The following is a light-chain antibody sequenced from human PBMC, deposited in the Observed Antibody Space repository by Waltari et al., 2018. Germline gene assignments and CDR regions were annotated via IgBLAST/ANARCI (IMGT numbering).Light chain of an antibody. CDR3: QAWDSNTVV. Sequence: SYELTQPPSVSVSPGQTASIPCSGDRLGDQFSFWYQQKPGQSPVLVIYEDKKRPSGIPERFSGSNSGNTATLTISETQAMDEADYYCQAWDSNTVVFGGGTKLTVL. J-gene: IGLJ2*01. CDR2: EDK. V-gene: IGLV3-1*01. CDR1: RLGDQF.